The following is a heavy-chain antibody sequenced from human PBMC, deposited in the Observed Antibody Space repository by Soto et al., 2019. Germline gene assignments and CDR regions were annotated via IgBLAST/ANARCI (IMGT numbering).Heavy chain of an antibody. CDR1: GFTFSSYA. CDR3: ARDNNWNPSSGMDV. D-gene: IGHD1-20*01. Sequence: QVQLVESGGGVVQPGRSLSLSCAASGFTFSSYAMHWVRQAPGKGLEWVAVISYDGSNKYYADSVKGRFTISRDNSKNTLYLQMNSLRAEDTAVYYCARDNNWNPSSGMDVWGQGTTVTVSS. V-gene: IGHV3-30-3*01. J-gene: IGHJ6*02. CDR2: ISYDGSNK.